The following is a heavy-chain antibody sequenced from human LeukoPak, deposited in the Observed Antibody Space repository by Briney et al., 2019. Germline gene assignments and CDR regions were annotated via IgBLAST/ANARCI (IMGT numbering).Heavy chain of an antibody. J-gene: IGHJ4*02. Sequence: GESLQISCQGSGYSFTSYWIGWVRQMPGKGLEWMGIIYPGDSDTRYSPSFQGQVTISADKSISTAYLQWSSLKASDTAMYYCARRYCSGGSCYAGFDYWGQGTLVTVSS. CDR1: GYSFTSYW. V-gene: IGHV5-51*01. CDR3: ARRYCSGGSCYAGFDY. D-gene: IGHD2-15*01. CDR2: IYPGDSDT.